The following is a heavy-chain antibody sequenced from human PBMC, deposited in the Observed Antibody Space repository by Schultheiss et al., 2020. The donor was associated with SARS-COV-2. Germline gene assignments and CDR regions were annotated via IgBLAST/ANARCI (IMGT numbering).Heavy chain of an antibody. CDR3: AKDRYGDYGPYYFDY. V-gene: IGHV3-74*01. CDR1: GFTFSSYA. CDR2: INSDGSST. D-gene: IGHD4-17*01. Sequence: GGSLRLSCAASGFTFSSYAMSWVRQAPGKGLVWVSRINSDGSSTSYADSVKGRFTISRDNAKNTLYLQMNSLRAEDTAVYYCAKDRYGDYGPYYFDYWGQGTLVTVSS. J-gene: IGHJ4*02.